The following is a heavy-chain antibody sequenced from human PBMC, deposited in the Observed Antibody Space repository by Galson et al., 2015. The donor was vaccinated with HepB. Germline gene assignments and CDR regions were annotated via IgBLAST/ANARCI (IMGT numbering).Heavy chain of an antibody. CDR3: ASLAYCGGDCYTSFDY. Sequence: SLRLSCAASGFTFSSYSMNWVRQAPGKGLEWVSSISSSSSYIYYADSVKGRFTISRDNAKNSLYLQMNSLRAEDTAVYYCASLAYCGGDCYTSFDYWGQGTLVTVSS. CDR1: GFTFSSYS. D-gene: IGHD2-21*02. CDR2: ISSSSSYI. J-gene: IGHJ4*02. V-gene: IGHV3-21*01.